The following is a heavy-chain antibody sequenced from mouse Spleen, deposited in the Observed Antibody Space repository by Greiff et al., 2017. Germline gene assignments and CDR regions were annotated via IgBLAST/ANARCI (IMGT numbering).Heavy chain of an antibody. V-gene: IGHV2-2*01. CDR3: ARKGNWDVFDY. CDR2: IWSGGST. CDR1: GFSLTSYG. J-gene: IGHJ2*01. Sequence: VHLVESGPGLVQPSQSLSITCTVSGFSLTSYGVHWVRQSPGKGLEWLGVIWSGGSTDYNAAFISRLSISKDNSKSQVFFKMNSLQADDTAIYYCARKGNWDVFDYWGQGTTLTVSS. D-gene: IGHD4-1*01.